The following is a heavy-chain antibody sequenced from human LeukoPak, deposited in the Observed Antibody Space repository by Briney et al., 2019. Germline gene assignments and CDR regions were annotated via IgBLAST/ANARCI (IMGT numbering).Heavy chain of an antibody. V-gene: IGHV4-61*02. CDR3: ARGEITMVRGVIITKSPFDY. CDR1: GGSISSGSYY. CDR2: IYTSGST. D-gene: IGHD3-10*01. Sequence: PSQTLYLTCTVSGGSISSGSYYWSWIRQPAGKGLEWIGRIYTSGSTNYNPSLKSRVTISVDTSKNQFSLKLSSVTAADTAVYYCARGEITMVRGVIITKSPFDYWGQGTLVTVSS. J-gene: IGHJ4*02.